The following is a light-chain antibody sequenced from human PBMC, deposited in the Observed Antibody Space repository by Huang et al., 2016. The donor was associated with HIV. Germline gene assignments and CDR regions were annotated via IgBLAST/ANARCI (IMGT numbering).Light chain of an antibody. CDR3: QQFYNMPYT. CDR1: RSLLFASNSKNF. V-gene: IGKV4-1*01. J-gene: IGKJ2*01. CDR2: SAS. Sequence: DILLTQSPDSLAVSMGERATLTCRSSRSLLFASNSKNFLAWYQQKPGQSPKLLMYSASVRESGVPERFTGSGSGTEFTLTIASLQAEDVAVYYCQQFYNMPYTFGRGTRLEI.